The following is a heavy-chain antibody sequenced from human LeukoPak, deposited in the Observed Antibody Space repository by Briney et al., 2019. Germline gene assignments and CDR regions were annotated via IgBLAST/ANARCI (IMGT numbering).Heavy chain of an antibody. CDR1: GFTLNNYA. CDR3: ARAPVTSCSGVLCYPFDY. Sequence: GGSLRLSCAASGFTLNNYAMSWVRQAPGKGLEWVSATSSSDAGTYHADSVRGRFTISRDNSKNALYLQMNSLRAEDAAVYYCARAPVTSCSGVLCYPFDYWGQGTLVTVSS. CDR2: TSSSDAGT. D-gene: IGHD2-15*01. J-gene: IGHJ4*02. V-gene: IGHV3-23*01.